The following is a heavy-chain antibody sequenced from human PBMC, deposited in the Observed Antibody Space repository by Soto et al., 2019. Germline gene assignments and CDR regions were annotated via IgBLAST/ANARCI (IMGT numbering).Heavy chain of an antibody. Sequence: RASVKVSCKASGGTFSSYAISWVRQAPGQGLEWMGGIIPIFGTANYAQKFQGRVTITADESTSTAYMELSSLRSEDTAVYYCARDKSGSGLNWFDPWGQGTLVTVSS. CDR3: ARDKSGSGLNWFDP. J-gene: IGHJ5*02. D-gene: IGHD2-15*01. CDR1: GGTFSSYA. V-gene: IGHV1-69*13. CDR2: IIPIFGTA.